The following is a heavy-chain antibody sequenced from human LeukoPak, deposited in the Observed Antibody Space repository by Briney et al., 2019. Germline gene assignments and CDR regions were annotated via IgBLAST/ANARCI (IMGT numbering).Heavy chain of an antibody. V-gene: IGHV3-21*01. CDR3: ARDYYDSSGYSGAFDI. J-gene: IGHJ3*02. CDR2: ISSSSSYI. CDR1: GFTFSSYT. Sequence: SGGSLRLSCLASGFTFSSYTMNSVRQAPGKGLEWVSSISSSSSYIYYADSVKGRFTISRDNAKNSLYLQLNSLRAEETAVYYCARDYYDSSGYSGAFDIWGQGTMVTVSS. D-gene: IGHD3-22*01.